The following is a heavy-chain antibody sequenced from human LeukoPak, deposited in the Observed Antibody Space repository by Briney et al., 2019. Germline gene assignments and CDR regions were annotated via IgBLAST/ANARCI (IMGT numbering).Heavy chain of an antibody. Sequence: GRSLRLSCAASGFTFSSYAMHWVRQAPGKGLEWVAVISYDGSNKYYADSVKGRFTISRDNSKNTLYLQMNSLRAEDTAVYHCARGDDQLLSLDYWGQGTLVTVSS. D-gene: IGHD2-2*01. J-gene: IGHJ4*02. CDR2: ISYDGSNK. V-gene: IGHV3-30*01. CDR1: GFTFSSYA. CDR3: ARGDDQLLSLDY.